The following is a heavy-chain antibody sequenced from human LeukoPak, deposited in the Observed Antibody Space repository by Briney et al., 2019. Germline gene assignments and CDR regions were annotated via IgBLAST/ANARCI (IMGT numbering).Heavy chain of an antibody. CDR1: GFTFSSYW. J-gene: IGHJ4*02. D-gene: IGHD6-13*01. Sequence: QPGGSLRLSCAASGFTFSSYWMSWVRQAPGKGLEWVANIKHDGSEKYYVDSVKGRFTISRDNAKNSLYLQMNSLRAEDTAVYYCARRMAAAGTRAFDYWGQGTLVTVSS. CDR2: IKHDGSEK. CDR3: ARRMAAAGTRAFDY. V-gene: IGHV3-7*05.